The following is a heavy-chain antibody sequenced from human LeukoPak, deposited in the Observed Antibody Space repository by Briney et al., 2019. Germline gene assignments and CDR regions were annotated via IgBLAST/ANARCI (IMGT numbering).Heavy chain of an antibody. CDR3: AKDVYYYDSSGYLDY. Sequence: GGSLRLSCAASGFTFSSYAMHWVRQAPGKGLEWVAVISYDGSNKYYADSVKGRFTISRDNSKNTLYLQMNSLRAEDTAVYYSAKDVYYYDSSGYLDYWGQGTLVTVSS. J-gene: IGHJ4*02. CDR2: ISYDGSNK. V-gene: IGHV3-30*04. D-gene: IGHD3-22*01. CDR1: GFTFSSYA.